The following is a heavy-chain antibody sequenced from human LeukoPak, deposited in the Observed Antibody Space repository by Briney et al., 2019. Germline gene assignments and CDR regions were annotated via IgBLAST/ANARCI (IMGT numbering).Heavy chain of an antibody. D-gene: IGHD3-10*01. Sequence: GGSLRLSCAASGFTFSSYAMSWVRQAPGKGLEWVSAISGSGGSTYYADSVKGRFTISRDNSKNTLYLQMNSLRVEDTAVYYCAKVGQTGLWFGEYYYGMDVWGQGTTVTVSS. CDR1: GFTFSSYA. CDR2: ISGSGGST. J-gene: IGHJ6*02. CDR3: AKVGQTGLWFGEYYYGMDV. V-gene: IGHV3-23*01.